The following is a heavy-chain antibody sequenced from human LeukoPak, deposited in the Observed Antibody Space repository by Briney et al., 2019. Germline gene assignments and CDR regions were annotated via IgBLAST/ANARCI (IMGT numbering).Heavy chain of an antibody. CDR3: ARSPTYYYDSSGYYYGGYYFDY. V-gene: IGHV3-66*01. Sequence: PGGSLRLSCAASGFTVSSNYMSWVRQAPGKGLGWVSVIYSGSSTYYADSVKGRFTISRDNSKNALYLQMNSLRAEDTAVYYCARSPTYYYDSSGYYYGGYYFDYWGQGTLVTVSS. CDR2: IYSGSST. CDR1: GFTVSSNY. J-gene: IGHJ4*02. D-gene: IGHD3-22*01.